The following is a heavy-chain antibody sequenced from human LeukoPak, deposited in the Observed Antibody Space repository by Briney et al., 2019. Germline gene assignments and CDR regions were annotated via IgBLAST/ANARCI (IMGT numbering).Heavy chain of an antibody. CDR1: GGTFSSYA. D-gene: IGHD7-27*01. CDR3: ARGLGTYWGKDFLNWFDP. J-gene: IGHJ5*02. CDR2: IIPIFGTA. V-gene: IGHV1-69*13. Sequence: SVKVSCKASGGTFSSYAISWVRQAPGQGLEWMGGIIPIFGTANYAQKSQGRVTITADESTSTAYMELSSLRSEDTAVYYCARGLGTYWGKDFLNWFDPWGQGTLVTVSS.